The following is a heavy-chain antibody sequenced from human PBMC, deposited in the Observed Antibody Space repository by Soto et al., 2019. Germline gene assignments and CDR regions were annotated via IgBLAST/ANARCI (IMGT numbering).Heavy chain of an antibody. CDR1: AGTFRSYA. CDR2: IIPMFGTA. D-gene: IGHD3-10*01. Sequence: SVKVSCKASAGTFRSYAISWVRQAPGQGLEWMGGIIPMFGTANYAQKFQGRVTITADESTSTAYMELSSLGSEDTAVYYCVRDRGNPDSFDIWGQGTVVTVSS. CDR3: VRDRGNPDSFDI. V-gene: IGHV1-69*13. J-gene: IGHJ3*02.